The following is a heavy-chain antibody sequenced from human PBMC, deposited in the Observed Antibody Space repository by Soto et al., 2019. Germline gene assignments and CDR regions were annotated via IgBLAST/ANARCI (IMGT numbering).Heavy chain of an antibody. Sequence: GGSLRLSCAASGFTFSSYGMHWVRQAPGKGLEWVAVIWYDGSNKYYADSVKGRFTISRDNSKNTLYLQMNSLRAEDTAVYYCAGGGYCSGGSCYRKYYYYGMDVWGQGTTVTVSS. CDR2: IWYDGSNK. J-gene: IGHJ6*02. CDR1: GFTFSSYG. CDR3: AGGGYCSGGSCYRKYYYYGMDV. D-gene: IGHD2-15*01. V-gene: IGHV3-33*01.